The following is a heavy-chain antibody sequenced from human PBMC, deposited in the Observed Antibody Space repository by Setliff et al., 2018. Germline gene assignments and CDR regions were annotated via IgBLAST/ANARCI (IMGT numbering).Heavy chain of an antibody. CDR3: ARKGISALSGAFDM. Sequence: SETLSLTCTVSGGSISNYYWSWIRQPAGKGLERIGRIYTSGSTNYNPSLKSRVTTSVDTSKNQFSLKLSSVTAADTAVYYCARKGISALSGAFDMWGQGTMVTVSS. D-gene: IGHD1-26*01. J-gene: IGHJ3*02. CDR2: IYTSGST. CDR1: GGSISNYY. V-gene: IGHV4-4*07.